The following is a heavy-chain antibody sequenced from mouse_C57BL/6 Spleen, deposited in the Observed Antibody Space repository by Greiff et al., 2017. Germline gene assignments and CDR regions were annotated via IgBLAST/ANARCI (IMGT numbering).Heavy chain of an antibody. V-gene: IGHV1-80*01. CDR3: ARSGDYSNYFDY. D-gene: IGHD2-5*01. CDR2: IYPGDGDT. Sequence: VQLQQSGAELVKPGASVKISCKASGYAFSSYWMNWVKQRPGKGLEWIGQIYPGDGDTNYNGKFKGKATLTADKSSSTAYMQLSSLTSEDSAVYFCARSGDYSNYFDYWGQGTTLTVSS. J-gene: IGHJ2*01. CDR1: GYAFSSYW.